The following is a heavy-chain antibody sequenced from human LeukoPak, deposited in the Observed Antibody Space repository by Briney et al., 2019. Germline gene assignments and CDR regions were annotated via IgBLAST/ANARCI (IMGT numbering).Heavy chain of an antibody. CDR1: GFTFSSYS. D-gene: IGHD4-17*01. Sequence: GGSLRLSCAASGFTFSSYSMNWVRQAPGKGLEWVSAISGSGGSTYYADSVKGRFTISRDNSKNTLYLQMNSLRAEDTAVYYCARGDYGPDGDYWGQGTLVTVSS. V-gene: IGHV3-23*01. CDR2: ISGSGGST. CDR3: ARGDYGPDGDY. J-gene: IGHJ4*02.